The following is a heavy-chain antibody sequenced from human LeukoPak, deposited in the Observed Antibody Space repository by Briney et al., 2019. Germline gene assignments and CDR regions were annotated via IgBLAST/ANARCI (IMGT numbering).Heavy chain of an antibody. J-gene: IGHJ4*02. CDR1: GGSISSYY. CDR2: IYYSGST. D-gene: IGHD6-13*01. Sequence: PSETLSLTCTVSGGSISSYYWSWIRQPPGKGLEWIGSIYYSGSTYYNPSLKSRVTISVDTSKNQFSLKLSSVTAADTAVYYCARADIAAAGFDYWGQGTLVTVSS. CDR3: ARADIAAAGFDY. V-gene: IGHV4-59*05.